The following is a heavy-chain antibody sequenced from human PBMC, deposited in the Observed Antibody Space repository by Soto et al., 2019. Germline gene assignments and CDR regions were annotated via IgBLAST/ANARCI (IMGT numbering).Heavy chain of an antibody. CDR1: GFTFGDYA. CDR2: IRSKAYGGTT. CDR3: TRVDAAQLVVVAADFAWFDP. J-gene: IGHJ5*02. Sequence: PGGSLRLSCTASGFTFGDYAMSWFRQAPGKGLEWVGFIRSKAYGGTTEYAASVKGRFTISRDDSKSIAYLQMNSLKTEDTAVYYCTRVDAAQLVVVAADFAWFDPWGQGTLVTVSS. D-gene: IGHD2-15*01. V-gene: IGHV3-49*03.